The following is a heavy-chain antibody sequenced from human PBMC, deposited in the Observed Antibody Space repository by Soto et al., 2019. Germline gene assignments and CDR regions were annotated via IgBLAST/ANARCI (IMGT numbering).Heavy chain of an antibody. CDR2: INAGNGNT. J-gene: IGHJ4*02. V-gene: IGHV1-3*01. Sequence: SVKVSFKASAYTFTSYAMHWVRQAPGQRLEWMGWINAGNGNTKYSQKFQGRVTITRDTSASTAYMELSSLRSEDTAVYYCARGVARDLNDYWGQGTLVTVSS. D-gene: IGHD2-15*01. CDR1: AYTFTSYA. CDR3: ARGVARDLNDY.